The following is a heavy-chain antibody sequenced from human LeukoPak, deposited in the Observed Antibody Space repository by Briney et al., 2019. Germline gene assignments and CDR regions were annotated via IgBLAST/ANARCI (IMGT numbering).Heavy chain of an antibody. J-gene: IGHJ4*02. Sequence: ASVKVSCKASGYTFTNYYMHWVRQAPAQGLEWMGIINPSGGSTSYAQKFLGRVTMTRDTSTSTVYMELSSLRSEDTAVYYCARGYSSAKGGGYWGQGTLVTVSS. CDR3: ARGYSSAKGGGY. D-gene: IGHD6-19*01. CDR2: INPSGGST. V-gene: IGHV1-46*03. CDR1: GYTFTNYY.